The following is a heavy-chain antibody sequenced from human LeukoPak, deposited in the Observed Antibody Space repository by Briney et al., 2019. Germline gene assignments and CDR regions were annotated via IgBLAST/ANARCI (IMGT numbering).Heavy chain of an antibody. Sequence: PGGALRLSCADSGFTSISYWMNSVRQDPGGGVEGVARIKQDGGEKSYVDTVKGRFTISRDNAKNSLYLEMSSLRAEDPAVYCWARDGTAAGLYCDLWGQGTLVTVSS. CDR3: ARDGTAAGLYCDL. CDR1: GFTSISYW. CDR2: IKQDGGEK. V-gene: IGHV3-7*01. J-gene: IGHJ4*01. D-gene: IGHD6-13*01.